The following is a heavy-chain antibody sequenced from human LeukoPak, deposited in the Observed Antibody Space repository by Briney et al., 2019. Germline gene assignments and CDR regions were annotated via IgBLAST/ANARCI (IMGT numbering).Heavy chain of an antibody. J-gene: IGHJ4*02. CDR1: GGSISSGGYY. V-gene: IGHV4-30-2*01. CDR2: IYHSGST. CDR3: ARGSGYYYVDFDY. D-gene: IGHD3-22*01. Sequence: SETLSLTCTVSGGSISSGGYYWSWIRQPPGKGLEWIGYIYHSGSTYYNPSLKSRVTISVDRSKNQFSLKLSSVTAADTAVYYCARGSGYYYVDFDYWGQGTLVTVSS.